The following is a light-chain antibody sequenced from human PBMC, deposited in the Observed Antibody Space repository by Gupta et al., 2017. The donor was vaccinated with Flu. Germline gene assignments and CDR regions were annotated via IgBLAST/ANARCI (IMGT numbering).Light chain of an antibody. CDR3: QQDGSSPMT. J-gene: IGKJ4*02. V-gene: IGKV3-20*01. Sequence: EILLTQSPGTLSSSPGERATLSCRASQSVSSSYLAWYQQKPGQAPRLLIYGASIRATGLPDRFSGSGSGTDITLTISRLEPENFAVYCCQQDGSSPMTFGEGTKVEIK. CDR2: GAS. CDR1: QSVSSSY.